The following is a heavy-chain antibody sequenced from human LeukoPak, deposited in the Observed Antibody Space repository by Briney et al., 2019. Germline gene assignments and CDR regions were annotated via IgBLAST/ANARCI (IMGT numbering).Heavy chain of an antibody. V-gene: IGHV3-64*04. J-gene: IGHJ3*02. CDR2: ISSNGGST. CDR3: IGGNDWDAFDI. Sequence: GGSLRLSCATSGFTFNRFGMHWVRQAPGKGLEYVSAISSNGGSTYYADSVKGRFTTSRDNSKNTLYLQMNSLRAEDTAVYYCIGGNDWDAFDIWGQGTMVTVSS. CDR1: GFTFNRFG. D-gene: IGHD4-23*01.